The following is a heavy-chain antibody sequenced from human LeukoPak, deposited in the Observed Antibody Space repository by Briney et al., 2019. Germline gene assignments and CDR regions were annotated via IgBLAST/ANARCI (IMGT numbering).Heavy chain of an antibody. CDR3: ATDISGIRFLEWPLDY. D-gene: IGHD3-3*01. V-gene: IGHV1-24*01. Sequence: ASVTVSCKVSGYTLTELSMHWVRQAPGKGREGMGGFDPEDGETIYAQKFQGRVTMTEDTSTDTAYMELSSLRSEDTAVYYCATDISGIRFLEWPLDYWGQGTLVTVSS. CDR1: GYTLTELS. J-gene: IGHJ4*02. CDR2: FDPEDGET.